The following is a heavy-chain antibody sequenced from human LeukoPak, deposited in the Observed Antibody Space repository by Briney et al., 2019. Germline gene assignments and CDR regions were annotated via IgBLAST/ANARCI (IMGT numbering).Heavy chain of an antibody. CDR1: GSSISAYY. CDR2: IYTSDNT. D-gene: IGHD3-3*01. CDR3: ARGYHFSYYYYMDV. V-gene: IGHV4-4*07. J-gene: IGHJ6*03. Sequence: SETLSLTCTVSGSSISAYYWTWIRRPAGRGLEWIGRIYTSDNTDYNPSLKSRVTMSVDTSKNQFSLKLTSVTAADTAVYYCARGYHFSYYYYMDVWGKGTTVTVSS.